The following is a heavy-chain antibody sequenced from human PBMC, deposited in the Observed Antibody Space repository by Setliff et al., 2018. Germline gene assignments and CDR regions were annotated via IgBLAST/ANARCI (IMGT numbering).Heavy chain of an antibody. Sequence: SVKVSCKASGFTFSSSTVQWVRQARGQCLEWIGWIVVGSGNTNYAQKFQERVTITRDMSTNTAYMELSSLRSDDTGVYYCVRDDADNYDAFDNWGQGTLVTVSS. CDR2: IVVGSGNT. J-gene: IGHJ3*02. V-gene: IGHV1-58*01. D-gene: IGHD3-22*01. CDR3: VRDDADNYDAFDN. CDR1: GFTFSSST.